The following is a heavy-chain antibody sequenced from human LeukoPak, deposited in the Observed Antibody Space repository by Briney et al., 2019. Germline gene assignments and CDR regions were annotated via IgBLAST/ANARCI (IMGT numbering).Heavy chain of an antibody. D-gene: IGHD3-10*01. CDR3: AKGPRGRWGITMVRGVAHWFDP. CDR1: GFTFSSYA. V-gene: IGHV3-23*01. Sequence: PGGSLRLSCAASGFTFSSYAMSWVRQAPGKGLEWVSAISGSGGSTYYADSVKGRFTISRDNSKNTLYLQLNSLRAEDTAVYYCAKGPRGRWGITMVRGVAHWFDPWGQGTLVTVSS. CDR2: ISGSGGST. J-gene: IGHJ5*02.